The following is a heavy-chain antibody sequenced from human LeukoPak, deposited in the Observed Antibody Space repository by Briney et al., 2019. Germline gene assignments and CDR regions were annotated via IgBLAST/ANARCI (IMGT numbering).Heavy chain of an antibody. CDR2: ISGTGANT. D-gene: IGHD5-24*01. V-gene: IGHV3-23*01. CDR3: ARTRWLQLWYFDY. Sequence: PGGSLRLSCAASGFTFKNYGMSWVRQAPGKGLEWVSDISGTGANTYYAGSVKGRFTISRDNSKNTLYLQMNSLRADDTAVYYCARTRWLQLWYFDYWGQGTLVTVSS. CDR1: GFTFKNYG. J-gene: IGHJ4*02.